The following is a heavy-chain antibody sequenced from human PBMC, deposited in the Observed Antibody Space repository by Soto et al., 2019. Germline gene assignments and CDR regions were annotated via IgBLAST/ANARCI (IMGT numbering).Heavy chain of an antibody. J-gene: IGHJ5*02. D-gene: IGHD1-26*01. CDR2: IYYSGST. V-gene: IGHV4-59*01. CDR1: GGSISSYY. CDR3: ARGLGGIVGGAWFDP. Sequence: SEILSLTCTVSGGSISSYYWSWIRQPPGKGLEWIGYIYYSGSTDYNPSLKSRVTISVDTSKNQFSLKLTSVTAADTAVYYCARGLGGIVGGAWFDPWGQGTLVTVSS.